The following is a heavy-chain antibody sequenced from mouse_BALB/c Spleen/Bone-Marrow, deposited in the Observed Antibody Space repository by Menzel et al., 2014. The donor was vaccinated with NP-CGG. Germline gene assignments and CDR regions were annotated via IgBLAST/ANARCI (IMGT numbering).Heavy chain of an antibody. CDR1: AVDFSRYW. J-gene: IGHJ2*01. Sequence: AAAAVDFSRYWMSWVRQAPGKGLEWIGEINPDSSTINYTPSLKDKFIISRDNAKNTLYLRLNKVRSEDTALYYCARLGYYGYLNYWGQGTTLTVSS. CDR3: ARLGYYGYLNY. V-gene: IGHV4-1*02. CDR2: INPDSSTI. D-gene: IGHD1-1*01.